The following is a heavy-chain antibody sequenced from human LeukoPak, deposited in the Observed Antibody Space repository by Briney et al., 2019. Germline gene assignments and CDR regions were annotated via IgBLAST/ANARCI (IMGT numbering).Heavy chain of an antibody. CDR2: MNPNSGNT. J-gene: IGHJ5*02. V-gene: IGHV1-8*03. CDR1: GYTFTSYD. CDR3: ARSLGYCSSTSCYINWFDP. Sequence: GASVKVSCKASGYTFTSYDINWVRQATGQGLEWMGWMNPNSGNTGYAQKFQGRVTITRNTSISTAYMELSSLRSEDTAVYYCARSLGYCSSTSCYINWFDPWGQGTLVTVSS. D-gene: IGHD2-2*01.